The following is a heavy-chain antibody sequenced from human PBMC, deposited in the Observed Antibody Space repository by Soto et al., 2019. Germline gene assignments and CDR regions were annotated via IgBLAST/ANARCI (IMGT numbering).Heavy chain of an antibody. J-gene: IGHJ4*02. CDR3: ARGGPDGECSPYYFDY. D-gene: IGHD3-10*01. CDR1: GGSISSGAYQ. CDR2: IYHSGSA. V-gene: IGHV4-31*03. Sequence: QVQLQESGPGLVKPSQTLSLTCTVSGGSISSGAYQWTWIRQHPGKGLEWIGHIYHSGSAYYNPSLKSRLTISVDTSKTQFSLKLSSVTAADTAVYYCARGGPDGECSPYYFDYWGQGTLVTVSS.